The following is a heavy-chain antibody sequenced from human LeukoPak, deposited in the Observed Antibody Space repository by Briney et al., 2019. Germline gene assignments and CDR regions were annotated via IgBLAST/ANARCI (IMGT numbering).Heavy chain of an antibody. CDR2: IIPILGIA. J-gene: IGHJ6*02. CDR1: GGTFSSYA. V-gene: IGHV1-69*04. D-gene: IGHD2-15*01. Sequence: AASVKVCCKASGGTFSSYAISWVRQAPGQGLEWMGRIIPILGIANYAQKFQGRVTITADKSTSTAYMELSSLRSEDTAVYYCAITCSGGSCYSSESLQIYGMDVWGQGTTVTVSS. CDR3: AITCSGGSCYSSESLQIYGMDV.